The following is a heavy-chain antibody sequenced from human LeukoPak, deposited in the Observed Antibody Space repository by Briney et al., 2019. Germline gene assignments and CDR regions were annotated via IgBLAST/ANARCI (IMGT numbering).Heavy chain of an antibody. CDR3: ARDLSASWYSLGY. V-gene: IGHV3-20*04. J-gene: IGHJ4*02. CDR2: IDWSGDAT. Sequence: GGSLRLSCVASTLTIGDYGMGWVRQAPGKGLEWVSGIDWSGDATSYSDSVKGRFTISRDNAKNSLYLQMTSLRAEDTAVYYCARDLSASWYSLGYWGQGTLVTVSS. D-gene: IGHD6-13*01. CDR1: TLTIGDYG.